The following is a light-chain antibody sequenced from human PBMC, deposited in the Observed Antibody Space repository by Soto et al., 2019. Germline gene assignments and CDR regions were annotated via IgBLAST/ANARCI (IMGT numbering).Light chain of an antibody. Sequence: DLQMTQSPSSLSAPVGDRVTITCRVSQSISSYLNWYQQKPGKAPKLLIYAASSLQSGVPSRFSGSGAGTDFTLPSSSLQPEDFATYYWQQGDSTRWTFGQGTKVEIK. V-gene: IGKV1-39*01. CDR3: QQGDSTRWT. CDR1: QSISSY. J-gene: IGKJ1*01. CDR2: AAS.